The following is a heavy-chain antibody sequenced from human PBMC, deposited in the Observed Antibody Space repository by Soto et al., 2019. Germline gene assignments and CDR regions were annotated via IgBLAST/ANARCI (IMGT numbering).Heavy chain of an antibody. D-gene: IGHD6-6*01. Sequence: PGGSLRLSCAASGFTFSSYAMHWVRQAPGKGLEWVAVISYDGSNKYYADSVKGRFTISRDNSKNTLYLQMNSLRAEDTAVYYCAREGTAARLGYWGQGTLVTVSS. CDR1: GFTFSSYA. V-gene: IGHV3-30-3*01. CDR2: ISYDGSNK. J-gene: IGHJ4*02. CDR3: AREGTAARLGY.